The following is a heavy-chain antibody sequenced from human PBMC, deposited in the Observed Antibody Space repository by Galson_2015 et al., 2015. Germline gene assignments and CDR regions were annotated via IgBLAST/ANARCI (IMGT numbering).Heavy chain of an antibody. V-gene: IGHV1-69*13. Sequence: SVTASCKASGGTFSSYAISWVRQAPGHGLEWMGGIIPIFGTANYAQKFQGRVTITADESTSTAYMELSSLRSEDTAVYYCARVVEAGYSSSSYFDYWGQGTLVTVSS. CDR2: IIPIFGTA. CDR3: ARVVEAGYSSSSYFDY. CDR1: GGTFSSYA. J-gene: IGHJ4*02. D-gene: IGHD6-6*01.